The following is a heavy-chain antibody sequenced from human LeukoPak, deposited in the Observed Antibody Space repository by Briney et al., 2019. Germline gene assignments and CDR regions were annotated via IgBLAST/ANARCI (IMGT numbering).Heavy chain of an antibody. CDR3: AREVAAGEIDY. V-gene: IGHV1-46*01. J-gene: IGHJ4*02. D-gene: IGHD6-13*01. CDR1: GYTFTSYY. CDR2: INPSGGST. Sequence: ASVKVSCKASGYTFTSYYMHWVRQAPGQGLEWMGIINPSGGSTSYAQKFQGRVTMTRDTSTSTVYMELSSLRSEDTAVYCCAREVAAGEIDYWGQGTLVTVSS.